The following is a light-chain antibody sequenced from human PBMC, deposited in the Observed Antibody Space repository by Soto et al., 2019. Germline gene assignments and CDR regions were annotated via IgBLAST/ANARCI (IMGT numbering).Light chain of an antibody. V-gene: IGLV2-14*01. CDR2: EVS. CDR1: SSDVGGYNY. CDR3: SSYTSSSTEV. J-gene: IGLJ2*01. Sequence: QSVLTQPASVSGSPGQSSTISCTGTSSDVGGYNYVSWYQQHPGKAPKLMIYEVSNRPSGVSNRFSGSKSGNTASLTISGLQAEDEADYYCSSYTSSSTEVFGGGT.